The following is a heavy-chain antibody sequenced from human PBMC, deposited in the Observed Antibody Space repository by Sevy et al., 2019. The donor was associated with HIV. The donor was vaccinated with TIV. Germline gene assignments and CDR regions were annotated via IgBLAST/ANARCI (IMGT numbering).Heavy chain of an antibody. Sequence: GGALRLSCAASGFTFSSYAIHWVRQAPGKGLEWVAVIWYDGTNEYYADSVKGRFTISRDNSKNTQYLQMNSLRAEDTAVYYCAREGLLEWLFSFDYWGQGPLVTVSS. CDR3: AREGLLEWLFSFDY. CDR2: IWYDGTNE. J-gene: IGHJ4*02. V-gene: IGHV3-33*01. CDR1: GFTFSSYA. D-gene: IGHD3-3*01.